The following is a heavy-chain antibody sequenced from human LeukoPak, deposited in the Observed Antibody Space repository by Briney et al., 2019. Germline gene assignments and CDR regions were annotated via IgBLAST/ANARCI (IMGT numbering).Heavy chain of an antibody. CDR1: GFTFSRYW. V-gene: IGHV3-7*01. CDR2: IKQDGSEN. D-gene: IGHD5-18*01. CDR3: ARGLYTGDVDTTIYYFDY. Sequence: GGSLRLSCAASGFTFSRYWMSWVRQAPGKGLEWVASIKQDGSENYYVDSVKGRFTISRDSATNTLYLQVNSLRVDDTAVYYCARGLYTGDVDTTIYYFDYWGQGTLVTASS. J-gene: IGHJ4*02.